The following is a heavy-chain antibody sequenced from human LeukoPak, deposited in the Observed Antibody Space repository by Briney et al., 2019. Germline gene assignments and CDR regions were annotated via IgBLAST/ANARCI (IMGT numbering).Heavy chain of an antibody. J-gene: IGHJ4*02. V-gene: IGHV3-30-3*01. CDR3: AREGYYGSGSPPSLYFDY. CDR2: TSSDLNVK. CDR1: GFTFRNYV. Sequence: GGSLRLSCAASGFTFRNYVIHWVRQAPSKGLEWVAVTSSDLNVKLYADSVKGRFTISRDNSRSTLYLQMNSLRPEDTAIYYCAREGYYGSGSPPSLYFDYWGQGTLVTVSS. D-gene: IGHD3-10*01.